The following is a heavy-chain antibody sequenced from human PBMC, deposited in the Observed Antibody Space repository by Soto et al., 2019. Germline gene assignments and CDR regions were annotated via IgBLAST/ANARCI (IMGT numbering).Heavy chain of an antibody. D-gene: IGHD3-3*01. J-gene: IGHJ5*02. V-gene: IGHV3-48*03. CDR3: ARGGHSITSFGVVITNWFDP. CDR2: ISSSGSTI. CDR1: GFTFSSYX. Sequence: EVQLVESGGGLVQPGGSLRLSCAASGFTFSSYXMNWVRQAPGKGLEWVSYISSSGSTIYYADSVKGRVTISRDNDKNSLYRQMNSLRAEDTAVYYCARGGHSITSFGVVITNWFDPWGQGTLVTVSS.